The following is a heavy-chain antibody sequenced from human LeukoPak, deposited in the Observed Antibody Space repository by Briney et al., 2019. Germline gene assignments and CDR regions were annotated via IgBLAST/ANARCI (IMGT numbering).Heavy chain of an antibody. J-gene: IGHJ4*02. Sequence: GGSLRLSCAASGFTLSTYWMACVRQAPGKGLEWVANIKPDGSEKTYVDSVRGRFTISRDNAKNFLYLQVNTLRPEDTAVYYCATVSVAGTGFLDYWGQGTLVTVSS. CDR1: GFTLSTYW. V-gene: IGHV3-7*05. CDR3: ATVSVAGTGFLDY. CDR2: IKPDGSEK. D-gene: IGHD6-13*01.